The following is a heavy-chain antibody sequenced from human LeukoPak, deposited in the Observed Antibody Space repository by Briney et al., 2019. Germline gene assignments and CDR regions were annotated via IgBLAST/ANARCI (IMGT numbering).Heavy chain of an antibody. CDR3: ARLEWVMIVVVIY. Sequence: SETLSLTCTVSGGSISSSSYYWGWIRQPPGKGLEWIGSIYYSGSTYYNPSLKSRVTISVDTSKNQFSLKLSSVTAADTAVYYCARLEWVMIVVVIYWGQGTLVTVPS. J-gene: IGHJ4*02. V-gene: IGHV4-39*07. CDR1: GGSISSSSYY. D-gene: IGHD3-22*01. CDR2: IYYSGST.